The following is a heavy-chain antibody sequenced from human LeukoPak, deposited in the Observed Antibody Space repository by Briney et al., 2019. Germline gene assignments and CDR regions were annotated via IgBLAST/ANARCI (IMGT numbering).Heavy chain of an antibody. J-gene: IGHJ4*02. Sequence: ASVKVSCKASGYTFTGYYMHWVRQAPGQGLEWMGWINPNSGGTNYAQKFQGRVTMTRDTSISTAYMELSRLRSDDTAVYYCARIRGNILTGWNDYWGQGTLVTVSS. CDR2: INPNSGGT. V-gene: IGHV1-2*02. CDR1: GYTFTGYY. D-gene: IGHD3-9*01. CDR3: ARIRGNILTGWNDY.